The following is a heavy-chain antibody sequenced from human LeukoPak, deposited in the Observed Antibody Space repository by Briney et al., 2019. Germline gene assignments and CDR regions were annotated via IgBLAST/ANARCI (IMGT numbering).Heavy chain of an antibody. D-gene: IGHD6-19*01. CDR2: TYYRSKWRN. CDR1: GDSVSSNSAA. Sequence: SQTLSLTCAISGDSVSSNSAAWNWIRQSPSRDLEWLGRTYYRSKWRNDYAVSVKSRITINPDTSKNQFSLQLKSVTPEDTAVYYCVGEGGMAEAAFDYWGQGTLVTVSS. V-gene: IGHV6-1*01. J-gene: IGHJ4*02. CDR3: VGEGGMAEAAFDY.